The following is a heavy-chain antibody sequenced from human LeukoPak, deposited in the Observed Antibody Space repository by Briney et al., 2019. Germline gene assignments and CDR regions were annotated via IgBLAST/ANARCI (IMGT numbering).Heavy chain of an antibody. V-gene: IGHV3-66*01. CDR1: GFTVSSNY. CDR3: AMATWVGGLDY. Sequence: GGSLRLSCAASGFTVSSNYMSWVRQAPGKGLEWVSVMYRGGGTYYADSVKGRFTISGDNSKNTLYLQMNNLRAEDTAVYYCAMATWVGGLDYWGQGTLVTVSS. CDR2: MYRGGGT. D-gene: IGHD1-26*01. J-gene: IGHJ4*02.